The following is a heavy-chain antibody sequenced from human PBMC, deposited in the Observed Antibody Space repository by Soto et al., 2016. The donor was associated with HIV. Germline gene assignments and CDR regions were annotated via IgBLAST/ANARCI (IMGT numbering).Heavy chain of an antibody. CDR2: IDHSGAT. J-gene: IGHJ4*02. V-gene: IGHV4-34*02. D-gene: IGHD2-21*02. CDR3: ASGRMVVTPSFPY. Sequence: VVLQQWGAGLLESSETLSLTCAVYGESFSGFSWNWIRQPPGKGLEWLGEIDHSGATTYNPSLKSRVTISVDSSKNQISLKLTSLSAADTATYFCASGRMVVTPSFPYWGQGTLVLVSS. CDR1: GESFSGFS.